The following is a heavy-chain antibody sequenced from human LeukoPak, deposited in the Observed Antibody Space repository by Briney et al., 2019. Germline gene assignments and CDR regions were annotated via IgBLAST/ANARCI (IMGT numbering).Heavy chain of an antibody. J-gene: IGHJ4*02. CDR3: ARMGPYYYDSSGYYYFDY. Sequence: SGTLSLTCAVSGGSISSSNWWSWVRQPPGKGLEWIGEIYHSGSTNYNPSLKSRVTISVDKSKNQFSLKLSSVTAADTAVYYCARMGPYYYDSSGYYYFDYWGQGTLVTVSS. CDR1: GGSISSSNW. CDR2: IYHSGST. D-gene: IGHD3-22*01. V-gene: IGHV4-4*02.